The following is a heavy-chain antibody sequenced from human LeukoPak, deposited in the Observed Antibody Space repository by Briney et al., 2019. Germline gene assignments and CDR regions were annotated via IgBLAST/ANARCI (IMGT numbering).Heavy chain of an antibody. D-gene: IGHD6-19*01. CDR2: ISWDGGST. CDR3: AKAPGSGWYFDY. V-gene: IGHV3-43D*03. J-gene: IGHJ4*02. Sequence: GGSLRLSCAASGFTFDDYAMHWVRQAPGKGLEWVSLISWDGGSTYYADSVKGRFTISRDNSKNSLYLQMNSLRAEDTALYYCAKAPGSGWYFDYWGQGTLVTVSS. CDR1: GFTFDDYA.